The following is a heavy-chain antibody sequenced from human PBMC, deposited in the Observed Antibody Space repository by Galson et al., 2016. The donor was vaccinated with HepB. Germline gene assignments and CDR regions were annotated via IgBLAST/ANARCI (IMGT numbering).Heavy chain of an antibody. CDR1: GFPFSPYA. D-gene: IGHD6-6*01. Sequence: SLRLSCAASGFPFSPYAMSWVRQPPGKGLECISYISSRSTYTNYADSVKGRFTISRDNAKNSLYLQMSNLRADDTAVYYCATTGTGLAARKFDYWGQGILVTVSS. J-gene: IGHJ4*02. CDR3: ATTGTGLAARKFDY. V-gene: IGHV3-11*06. CDR2: ISSRSTYT.